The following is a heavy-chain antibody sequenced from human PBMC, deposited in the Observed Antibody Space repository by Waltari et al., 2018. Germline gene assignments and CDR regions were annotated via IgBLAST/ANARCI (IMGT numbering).Heavy chain of an antibody. CDR3: ARGKAFDP. Sequence: VRLVESGGGRVEPGESLRLSCVGSGFSFDEYSMNWDRQAPGKGLDWVSSLNNGGDYNGYADSVEGRFTISRDNDKTTLYLQINDLRVDDTAIYYCARGKAFDPWGQGTRVNVSS. J-gene: IGHJ5*02. CDR2: LNNGGDYN. CDR1: GFSFDEYS. V-gene: IGHV3-21*06.